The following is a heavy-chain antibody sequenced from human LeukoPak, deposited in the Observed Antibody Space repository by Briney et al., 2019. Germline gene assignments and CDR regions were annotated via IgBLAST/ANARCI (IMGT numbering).Heavy chain of an antibody. CDR2: ISTSTGDT. V-gene: IGHV1-18*01. CDR3: ARDRGYSYGYWFDP. J-gene: IGHJ5*02. Sequence: ASVKVSCKTSGYSFILYGISWVRQAPGQGPEWMGWISTSTGDTKYTQKFQGRVTLTTDTSTSTAYMELSSLRSDDTAVYYCARDRGYSYGYWFDPWGQGTLVTVSS. D-gene: IGHD5-18*01. CDR1: GYSFILYG.